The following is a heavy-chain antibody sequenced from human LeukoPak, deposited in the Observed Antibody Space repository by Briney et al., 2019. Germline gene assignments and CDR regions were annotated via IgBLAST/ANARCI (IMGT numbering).Heavy chain of an antibody. D-gene: IGHD6-6*01. J-gene: IGHJ4*02. CDR1: GGTFSSYA. V-gene: IGHV1-69*05. CDR2: IIPIFGTA. Sequence: GASVKVSCKASGGTFSSYAISWVRQAPGQGLEWMGRIIPIFGTANYAQKFQGRVTITTDESTSTAYMELSSLRSEDTAVYYCARESGIAARQFDYWGQGTLVTVSS. CDR3: ARESGIAARQFDY.